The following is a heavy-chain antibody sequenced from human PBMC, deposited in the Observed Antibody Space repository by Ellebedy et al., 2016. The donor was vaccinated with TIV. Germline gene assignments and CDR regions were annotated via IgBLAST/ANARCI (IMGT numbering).Heavy chain of an antibody. V-gene: IGHV3-48*04. J-gene: IGHJ3*02. CDR1: GFTFSSYS. CDR3: ARGGGSRLSHSFDI. D-gene: IGHD3-10*01. Sequence: GESLKISCAASGFTFSSYSMNWVRQAPGKGLEWVSYIGSIITTIYYADSVKGRFTISRDNAKNSLYLQMNSLRAEDTAVYYCARGGGSRLSHSFDIWGQGTMVTVSS. CDR2: IGSIITTI.